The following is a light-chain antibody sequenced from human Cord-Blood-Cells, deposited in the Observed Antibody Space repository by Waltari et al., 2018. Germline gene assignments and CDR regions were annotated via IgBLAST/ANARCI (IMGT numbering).Light chain of an antibody. CDR1: SSDVGGYNY. Sequence: QSALTQPPSASGSPGQSVTISCTGTSSDVGGYNYVSWYQQHPDKAPRLIVYEVSKRASGGPGRFSGSKSSNTASLTVSGLQAEDEADYYCSSYAGSNNFVVFGGGTKLTVL. V-gene: IGLV2-8*01. J-gene: IGLJ2*01. CDR3: SSYAGSNNFVV. CDR2: EVS.